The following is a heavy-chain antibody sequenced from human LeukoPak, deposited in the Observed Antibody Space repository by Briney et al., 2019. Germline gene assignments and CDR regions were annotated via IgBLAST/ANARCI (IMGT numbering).Heavy chain of an antibody. V-gene: IGHV4-59*12. J-gene: IGHJ5*02. CDR3: ATYTNYKNWIDP. Sequence: PSETLSLTCTVSGGSISSYYWSWVRQPPGKGLEWIGYIYYTGDTNYNPSLGSRVTISVDTSKNQFSLKLRSVTAADTAVYYCATYTNYKNWIDPWGQGTLLTVPS. D-gene: IGHD2-8*01. CDR2: IYYTGDT. CDR1: GGSISSYY.